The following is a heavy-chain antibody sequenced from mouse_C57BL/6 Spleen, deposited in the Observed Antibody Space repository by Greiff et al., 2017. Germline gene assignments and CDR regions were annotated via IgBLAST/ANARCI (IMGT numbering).Heavy chain of an antibody. J-gene: IGHJ3*01. CDR1: GYTFTSYW. D-gene: IGHD4-1*01. Sequence: QVQLKQPGAELVMPGASVKLSCKASGYTFTSYWMHWVKQRPGQGLEWIGELDPSDSYTNYNQEFKGKFTLTVDKCSSTAYMQLSSLTSEDSAVYYCARRGLGTGSFACWGQGTLVTVSA. CDR3: ARRGLGTGSFAC. CDR2: LDPSDSYT. V-gene: IGHV1-69*01.